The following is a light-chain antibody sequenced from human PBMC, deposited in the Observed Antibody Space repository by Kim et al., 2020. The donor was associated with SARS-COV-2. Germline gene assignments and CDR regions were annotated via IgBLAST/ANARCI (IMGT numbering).Light chain of an antibody. Sequence: EIVLTQSPGTLSLSPGERATLSCRASLSVSSSYLAWYQRKPGQAPRLLIYGASSRANGIPDRFGGSGSGTDFTLAISRLEPEDFAVYYCQQYGSSPPTVCGGTKGDIK. J-gene: IGKJ4*01. CDR3: QQYGSSPPT. CDR1: LSVSSSY. V-gene: IGKV3-20*01. CDR2: GAS.